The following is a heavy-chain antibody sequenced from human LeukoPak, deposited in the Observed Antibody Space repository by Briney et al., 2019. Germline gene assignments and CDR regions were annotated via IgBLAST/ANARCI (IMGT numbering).Heavy chain of an antibody. CDR2: IIPILGIA. CDR1: GGTFSSYA. V-gene: IGHV1-69*04. Sequence: SVKVSCKASGGTFSSYAISWVRQAPGQGLEWMGRIIPILGIANYAQKFQGRVTITADKSTSTAYMELSSLRSEDTAVYYCATPRVGATRSASAFDIWGQGTMVTVSS. CDR3: ATPRVGATRSASAFDI. J-gene: IGHJ3*02. D-gene: IGHD1-26*01.